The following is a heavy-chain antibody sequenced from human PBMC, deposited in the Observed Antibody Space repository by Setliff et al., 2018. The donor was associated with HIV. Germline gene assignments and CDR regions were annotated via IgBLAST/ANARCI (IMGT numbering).Heavy chain of an antibody. D-gene: IGHD4-4*01. Sequence: SVKVSCKASGGTFSSYAISWVRQAPGQGLEWMGRLFLRNGETRYSEKFQGRLTITADTSIDTAYMDLSSLRSEDTAVYYCTTTYVRDDYNFDFWGQGSLVTVSS. CDR2: LFLRNGET. J-gene: IGHJ4*02. CDR1: GGTFSSYA. CDR3: TTTYVRDDYNFDF. V-gene: IGHV1-69*10.